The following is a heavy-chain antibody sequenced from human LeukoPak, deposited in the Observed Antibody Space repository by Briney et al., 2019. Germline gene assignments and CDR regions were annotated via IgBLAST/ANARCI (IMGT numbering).Heavy chain of an antibody. J-gene: IGHJ6*03. CDR2: ISWNSGSI. CDR1: GFTFDDYA. D-gene: IGHD2-15*01. Sequence: GGSLRLSCAASGFTFDDYAMHWVRQAPGKGLEWVSGISWNSGSIGYADSVKGRFTISRDNAKNTLYLQMNSLRVEDTAIYYCAKTHGPYCSGGTCLDHYYYMDVWGKGTTVTVSS. V-gene: IGHV3-9*01. CDR3: AKTHGPYCSGGTCLDHYYYMDV.